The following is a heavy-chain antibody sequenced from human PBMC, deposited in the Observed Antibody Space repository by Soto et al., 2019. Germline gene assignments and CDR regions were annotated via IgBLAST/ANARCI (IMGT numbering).Heavy chain of an antibody. J-gene: IGHJ4*02. D-gene: IGHD3-10*01. CDR3: ARGAESFPFDY. CDR2: IYYTGDT. CDR1: GGSITNYY. Sequence: PSETLSLTCTVSGGSITNYYWSWIRHSPGKGLEWIGYIYYTGDTTYNPSLKSRVTISVDTSKNQFSLKLSSVTAADTAVYYCARGAESFPFDYWGQGTLVTVSS. V-gene: IGHV4-59*01.